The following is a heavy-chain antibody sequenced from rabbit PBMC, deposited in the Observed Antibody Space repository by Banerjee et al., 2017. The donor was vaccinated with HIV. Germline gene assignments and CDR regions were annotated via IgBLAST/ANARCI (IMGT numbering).Heavy chain of an antibody. CDR3: ARAPYTTGSGYSIGDL. CDR2: ITTSGSA. J-gene: IGHJ4*01. V-gene: IGHV1S36*01. Sequence: QEQLEESGGGLVKPGGTLTLTCTASGFSLSSYGVSWVRQAAGKGLEWIGYITTSGSAYHASWAKGRFTISKTSSTTVTLQMTSLTPADTATYFCARAPYTTGSGYSIGDLWGQGTLVTVS. D-gene: IGHD1-1*01. CDR1: GFSLSSYG.